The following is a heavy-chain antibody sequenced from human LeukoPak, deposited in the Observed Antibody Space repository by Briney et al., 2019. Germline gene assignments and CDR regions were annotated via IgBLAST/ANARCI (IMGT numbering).Heavy chain of an antibody. CDR1: GFTFSSYG. V-gene: IGHV3-30*02. CDR2: IRYDGSNK. CDR3: AKGALLDYGDYVPYFDY. Sequence: PGGSLRLSCAASGFTFSSYGMHWVRQAPGKGLEWVAFIRYDGSNKYYADSVKGRFTISRDNSKNTLYLQMNSLRAEDTAVYYCAKGALLDYGDYVPYFDYWGQGTLVTVSS. D-gene: IGHD4-17*01. J-gene: IGHJ4*02.